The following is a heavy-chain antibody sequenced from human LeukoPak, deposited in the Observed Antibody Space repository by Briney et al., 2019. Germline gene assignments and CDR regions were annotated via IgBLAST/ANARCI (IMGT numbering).Heavy chain of an antibody. V-gene: IGHV4-34*01. CDR3: ARATGPYYYDSSGYYWDY. CDR2: INHSGST. D-gene: IGHD3-22*01. CDR1: GVSFSGYY. J-gene: IGHJ4*02. Sequence: NPSETLSLTCAVYGVSFSGYYWSWIRQPPGKGLEWIGEINHSGSTNYNPSLKSRVTISVDTSKNQFSLKLSSVTAADTAVYYCARATGPYYYDSSGYYWDYWGQGTLVTVSS.